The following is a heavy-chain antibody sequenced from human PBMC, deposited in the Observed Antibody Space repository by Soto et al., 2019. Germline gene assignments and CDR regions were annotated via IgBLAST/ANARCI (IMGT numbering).Heavy chain of an antibody. D-gene: IGHD3-22*01. CDR1: GGSISSSSYY. CDR3: ARQPRITMIIVVSDAFDI. J-gene: IGHJ3*02. V-gene: IGHV4-39*01. Sequence: QLQLQESGPGLVKPSETLSLTCTVSGGSISSSSYYWGWIRQPPGKGLEWIGSISYSGSTYYNPSLKSRVTVSVDTSKNQFYLKLSSVTAADTAVFYCARQPRITMIIVVSDAFDIWGQGTMVTVSS. CDR2: ISYSGST.